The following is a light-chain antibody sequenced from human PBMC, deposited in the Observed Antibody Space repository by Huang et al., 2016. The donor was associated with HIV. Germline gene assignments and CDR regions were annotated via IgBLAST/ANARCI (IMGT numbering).Light chain of an antibody. Sequence: EIVMTQSPASLPVSPGETATLSCRASQSVRSILAWYQQKPGLAPRLLIYGASTRATGIPGRFSGSGSGTEFTLTINSLKSEDFAVYYCQQYDDWPLTFGGGTKVEMK. J-gene: IGKJ4*01. V-gene: IGKV3-15*01. CDR3: QQYDDWPLT. CDR1: QSVRSI. CDR2: GAS.